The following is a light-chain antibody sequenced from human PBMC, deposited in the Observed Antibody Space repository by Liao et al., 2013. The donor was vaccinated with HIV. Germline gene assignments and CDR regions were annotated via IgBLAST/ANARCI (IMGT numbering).Light chain of an antibody. J-gene: IGLJ2*01. CDR1: ALPKQY. CDR2: KDS. V-gene: IGLV3-25*03. CDR3: QSADSSGTFE. Sequence: SYELTQPPSVSVSPGQTASITCSGDALPKQYAYWYQQKPGQAPVLVIYKDSERPSGIPERFSGSSSGTTVTLTISGVQAEDEADYYCQSADSSGTFEFGGGTKLTVL.